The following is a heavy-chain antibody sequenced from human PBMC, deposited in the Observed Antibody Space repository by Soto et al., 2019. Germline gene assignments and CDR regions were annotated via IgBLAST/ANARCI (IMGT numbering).Heavy chain of an antibody. V-gene: IGHV1-46*01. J-gene: IGHJ6*03. D-gene: IGHD2-2*03. CDR3: ARVEGSGLDIVVVPAAPYYYYYYMDV. CDR1: GYTFTSYY. CDR2: INPNGTYT. Sequence: ASVKVSCKASGYTFTSYYMHWVRQAPGQGLEWMGAINPNGTYTTYAQKLQGRVTMTTDTSTSTAYMELRSLRSDDTAVYYCARVEGSGLDIVVVPAAPYYYYYYMDVWGKGTTVTVSS.